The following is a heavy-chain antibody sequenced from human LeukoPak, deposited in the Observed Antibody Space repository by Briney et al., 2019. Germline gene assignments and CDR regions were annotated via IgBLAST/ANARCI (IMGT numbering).Heavy chain of an antibody. V-gene: IGHV3-74*01. Sequence: GGSLRLSCAASGFTFSSYWMHWVRQAPGKGLVWVSRINSDGSSTSYADSVKGRFTISRDNAKNTLYLQMNSLRAEDTAVYYCAKGQQLALNFDYWGQGTLVTVSS. CDR1: GFTFSSYW. CDR2: INSDGSST. D-gene: IGHD6-13*01. CDR3: AKGQQLALNFDY. J-gene: IGHJ4*02.